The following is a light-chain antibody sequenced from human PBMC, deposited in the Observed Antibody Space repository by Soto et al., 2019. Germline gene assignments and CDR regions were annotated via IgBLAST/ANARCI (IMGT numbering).Light chain of an antibody. J-gene: IGLJ3*02. V-gene: IGLV2-11*01. CDR1: SSDVGGYNY. CDR3: CLYAGSHTPWV. CDR2: DVN. Sequence: QSALTQPRSVSGSPGQSVTISCTGTSSDVGGYNYVSWYQQHPGKAPKLMIYDVNKWPSGVPDRFSGSKSGNTASLTISGLQAEDEADYHCCLYAGSHTPWVFGGGTKLTVL.